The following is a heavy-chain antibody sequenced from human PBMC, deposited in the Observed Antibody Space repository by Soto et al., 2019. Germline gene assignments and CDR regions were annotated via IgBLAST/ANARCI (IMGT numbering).Heavy chain of an antibody. Sequence: EVQLVESGGDLVQPGGSLRLSCAASGFTFSSYWMHWVRQAPGKGLVWVSRINPDGSRTSYADSVKGRFTISRDNAKNPLYLQMNSLGAEDTAVYYCARHAVTTYYFDYWGQGTMVTVSS. V-gene: IGHV3-74*01. CDR3: ARHAVTTYYFDY. D-gene: IGHD4-17*01. CDR1: GFTFSSYW. CDR2: INPDGSRT. J-gene: IGHJ4*02.